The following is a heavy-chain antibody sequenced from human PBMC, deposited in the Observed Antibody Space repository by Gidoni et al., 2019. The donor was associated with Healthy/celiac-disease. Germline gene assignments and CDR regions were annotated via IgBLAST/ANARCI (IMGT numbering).Heavy chain of an antibody. V-gene: IGHV6-1*01. Sequence: QVQRQQLGPGLVKPSQTLLLTCAISGDSVSCNSAAGNWIRQSPSRGLEWLGRTYYRSKLYDDYAVSVISRITINPDTSKTQFSLQLNSVTPEDTAVYFCARERYYDSSGYYGAEYFQHWGQGTLVTVSS. D-gene: IGHD3-22*01. CDR1: GDSVSCNSAA. J-gene: IGHJ1*01. CDR2: TYYRSKLYD. CDR3: ARERYYDSSGYYGAEYFQH.